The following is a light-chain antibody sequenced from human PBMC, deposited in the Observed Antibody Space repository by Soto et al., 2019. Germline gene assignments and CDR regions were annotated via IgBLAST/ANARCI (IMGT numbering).Light chain of an antibody. CDR2: KAS. CDR1: QTISSW. J-gene: IGKJ1*01. V-gene: IGKV1-5*03. CDR3: QHYNSYSEA. Sequence: DIHMTQSRSTVSGSVGDRVTITCRASQTISSWLAWYQQKPGKAPKLLIYKASTLKSGVPSRFSGSGSGTEFTLTISSLQPDDFATYYCQHYNSYSEAFGQGTKGDIK.